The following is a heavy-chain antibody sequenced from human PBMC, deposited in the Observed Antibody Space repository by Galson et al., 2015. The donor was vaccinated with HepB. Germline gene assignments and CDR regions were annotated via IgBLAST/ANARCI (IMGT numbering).Heavy chain of an antibody. J-gene: IGHJ6*02. CDR3: ARGHIGITMVRGVITLDYYYGMDV. CDR1: GGSFSGYY. Sequence: ETLSLTCAVYGGSFSGYYWSWIRQPPGKGLEWIGEINHSGSTNYNPSLKSRVTISVDTSKNQFSLKLSSVTAADTAVYYCARGHIGITMVRGVITLDYYYGMDVWGQGTTVTVSS. V-gene: IGHV4-34*01. CDR2: INHSGST. D-gene: IGHD3-10*01.